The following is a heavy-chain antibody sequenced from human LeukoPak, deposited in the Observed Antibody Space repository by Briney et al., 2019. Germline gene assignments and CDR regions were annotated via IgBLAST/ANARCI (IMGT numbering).Heavy chain of an antibody. D-gene: IGHD3-10*01. CDR3: ASAPGSYSWFDP. Sequence: PSETLSLTCAVYGGSFSGYYWSWIRQPPGKGLEWIGEINHSGSTNYNPSLKSRVTISVDTSKNQFSLKLSSVTATDTAVYYCASAPGSYSWFDPWGQGTLVTVSS. V-gene: IGHV4-34*01. J-gene: IGHJ5*02. CDR2: INHSGST. CDR1: GGSFSGYY.